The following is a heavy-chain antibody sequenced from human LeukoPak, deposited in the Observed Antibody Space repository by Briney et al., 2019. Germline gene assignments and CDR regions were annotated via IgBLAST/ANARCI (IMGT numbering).Heavy chain of an antibody. Sequence: PGGSLRLSCAASGSTFDSYAMSWVRQAPGKGLEWVAVISYDGSNKYYADSVKGRFTCSRDNSKNTLYLQMNSLRADDTAVYYCARPNYYDSSGFYYYFYGMDVWGQGTTVTVSS. CDR1: GSTFDSYA. CDR2: ISYDGSNK. CDR3: ARPNYYDSSGFYYYFYGMDV. D-gene: IGHD3-22*01. J-gene: IGHJ6*02. V-gene: IGHV3-30-3*01.